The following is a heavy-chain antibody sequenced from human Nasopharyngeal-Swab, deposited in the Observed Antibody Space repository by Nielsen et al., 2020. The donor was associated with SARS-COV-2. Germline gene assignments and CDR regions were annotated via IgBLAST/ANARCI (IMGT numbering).Heavy chain of an antibody. CDR2: IRSKGNSYAT. J-gene: IGHJ4*02. CDR3: TRCGGSCYTGKDY. V-gene: IGHV3-73*01. Sequence: GESLKISCAASGFIFSDSAIHWVCQASGKGLEWVGRIRSKGNSYATEYAASVEGRFTISRDDSKNTAYLQMNSLITEDTAVYYCTRCGGSCYTGKDYWGQGTLVTVSS. CDR1: GFIFSDSA. D-gene: IGHD2-15*01.